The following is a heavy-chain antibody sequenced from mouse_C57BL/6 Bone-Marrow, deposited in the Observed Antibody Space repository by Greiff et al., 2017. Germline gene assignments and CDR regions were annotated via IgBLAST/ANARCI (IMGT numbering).Heavy chain of an antibody. V-gene: IGHV14-4*01. D-gene: IGHD1-1*01. CDR2: IDPENGDT. CDR1: GFNIKDDY. Sequence: VQLKQSGAELVRPGASVKLSCTASGFNIKDDYMHWVKQRPEQGLEWIGWIDPENGDTEYASKFQGKATITADTSSNTAYLQLSSLTSEDTAVYYCTTVITTVVAHYYAMDYWGQGTSVTVSS. J-gene: IGHJ4*01. CDR3: TTVITTVVAHYYAMDY.